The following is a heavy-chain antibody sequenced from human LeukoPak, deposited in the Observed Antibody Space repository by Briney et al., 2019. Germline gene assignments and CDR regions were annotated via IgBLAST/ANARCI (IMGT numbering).Heavy chain of an antibody. CDR1: GFTFSSYG. J-gene: IGHJ4*02. Sequence: GCALRLSCPPSGFTFSSYGIHWVRLAPRTGMEGVAVVWYEGSNKHYADSVKGRFTISRDNSENTLYVQMNSLRAEDTAVYYCAKDGHGIGTNWGQGTLVTVSS. CDR2: VWYEGSNK. CDR3: AKDGHGIGTN. V-gene: IGHV3-33*06. D-gene: IGHD1-1*01.